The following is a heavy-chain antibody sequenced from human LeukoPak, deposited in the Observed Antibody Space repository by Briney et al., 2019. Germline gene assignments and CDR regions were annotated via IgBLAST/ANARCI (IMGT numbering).Heavy chain of an antibody. J-gene: IGHJ4*02. D-gene: IGHD1-14*01. CDR1: GFTFSSYG. V-gene: IGHV3-30*03. CDR2: ISYDGSNK. CDR3: ARPVTGTLYYFDY. Sequence: GGSLRLSCAASGFTFSSYGMHWVRQAPGKGLEWVAVISYDGSNKYYADSVKGRFTISRDNSKNTLYLQMNSLRAEDTAVYYCARPVTGTLYYFDYWGQGTLVTVSS.